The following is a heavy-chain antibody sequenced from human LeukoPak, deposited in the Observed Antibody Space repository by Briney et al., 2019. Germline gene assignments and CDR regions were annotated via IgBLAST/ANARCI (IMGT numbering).Heavy chain of an antibody. CDR3: ARVPGYNGYFYGMDV. V-gene: IGHV3-74*01. D-gene: IGHD5-12*01. Sequence: GGSLRLSCAASGFTFSSDWMHWVRQAPGKGLVWVSRINHNGISIAYADSVKGRFTISRDNAKNTLYLQMNSLRDEDTAVYYCARVPGYNGYFYGMDVWGQGTTVTVSS. CDR1: GFTFSSDW. J-gene: IGHJ6*02. CDR2: INHNGISI.